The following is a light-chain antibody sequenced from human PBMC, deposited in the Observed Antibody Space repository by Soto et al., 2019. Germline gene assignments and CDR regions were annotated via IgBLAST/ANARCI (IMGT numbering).Light chain of an antibody. J-gene: IGLJ1*01. CDR1: NSDIGSYNY. CDR2: DVS. V-gene: IGLV2-8*01. CDR3: SSYAGSNVYV. Sequence: QSALTQPPSASGSPGQALTISCTGTNSDIGSYNYVSWYQQHPGKPPKLMIYDVSERPSGVPDRFSGSKSGNTASLTVSGVQAEDEDDYYCSSYAGSNVYVFGSGTKVTVL.